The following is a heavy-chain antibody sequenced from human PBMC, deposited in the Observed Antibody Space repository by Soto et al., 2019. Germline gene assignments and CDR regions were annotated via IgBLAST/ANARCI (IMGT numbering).Heavy chain of an antibody. CDR2: FYYSGST. Sequence: PSETLSLTCTVSGGYICRYYWSWIRQPPGKALEWIGYFYYSGSTNYNPSLKNRVTISIDTSKNQFSLNLSSVTAADTAVYYCARDPVDTAMGYYFDYWGRGTLVSVSS. CDR1: GGYICRYY. J-gene: IGHJ4*02. D-gene: IGHD5-18*01. CDR3: ARDPVDTAMGYYFDY. V-gene: IGHV4-59*01.